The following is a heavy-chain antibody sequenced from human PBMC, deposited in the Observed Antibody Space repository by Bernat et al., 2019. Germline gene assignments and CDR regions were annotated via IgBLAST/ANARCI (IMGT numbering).Heavy chain of an antibody. J-gene: IGHJ3*02. CDR3: AREGPIAAAGHPQGAFDI. CDR2: IGASGSST. CDR1: GFTFSSYA. D-gene: IGHD6-13*01. V-gene: IGHV3-23*01. Sequence: EVQLLESGGGLVQPGGSLRLSCAASGFTFSSYAMTWVRQAPGKGLEWVSGIGASGSSTYYADSVKGRFTISRDNSKNTLYLQMNSLRAEDTAVYYCAREGPIAAAGHPQGAFDIWGQGTMVTVSS.